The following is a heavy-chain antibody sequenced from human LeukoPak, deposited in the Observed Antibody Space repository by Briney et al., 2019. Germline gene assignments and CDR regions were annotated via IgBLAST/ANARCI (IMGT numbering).Heavy chain of an antibody. D-gene: IGHD3-16*01. J-gene: IGHJ4*02. CDR3: ARVITVRGVIFDY. CDR2: IYYSGST. CDR1: GGSFSTYY. Sequence: SETLSLTCTVSGGSFSTYYWSWIRQPPGKGLEWIGYIYYSGSTNYNPSLKSRLIISVDASTNQFSLSLSSVTAADTAVYYRARVITVRGVIFDYWGQGTLVTVSS. V-gene: IGHV4-59*01.